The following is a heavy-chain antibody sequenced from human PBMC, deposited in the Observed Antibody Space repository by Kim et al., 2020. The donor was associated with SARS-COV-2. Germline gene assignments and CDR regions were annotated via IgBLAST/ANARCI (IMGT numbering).Heavy chain of an antibody. CDR1: GYTFTSYA. D-gene: IGHD3-3*01. V-gene: IGHV7-4-1*02. CDR2: INTNTGNP. CDR3: ARDETTTIFGVVIITQAFDI. Sequence: ASVKVSCKASGYTFTSYAMNWVRQAPGQGLEWMGWINTNTGNPTYAQGFTGRFVFSLDTAVSTAYLQISSLKAEDTAVYYCARDETTTIFGVVIITQAFDIWGQGTMGTVSS. J-gene: IGHJ3*02.